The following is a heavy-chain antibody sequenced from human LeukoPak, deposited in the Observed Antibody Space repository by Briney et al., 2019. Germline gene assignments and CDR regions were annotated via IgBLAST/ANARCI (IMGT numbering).Heavy chain of an antibody. D-gene: IGHD5-12*01. Sequence: PSETLSLTCTVSGYSISSGYYWGWIRQPPGKGLEWIGSIYHSGSTYYNPSLKSRVTISVDTSKNQFSLKLSSVTAADTAVYYCARGRKRGYSGYDSGIDYWGQGTLVTVSS. V-gene: IGHV4-38-2*02. CDR1: GYSISSGYY. J-gene: IGHJ4*02. CDR3: ARGRKRGYSGYDSGIDY. CDR2: IYHSGST.